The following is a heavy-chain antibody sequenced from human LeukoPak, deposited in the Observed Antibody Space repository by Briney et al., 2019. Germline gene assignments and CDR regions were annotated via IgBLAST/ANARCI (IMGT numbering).Heavy chain of an antibody. CDR3: ARGNRYCSGGSCYGGAFDI. CDR1: GFTFSSYS. V-gene: IGHV3-48*04. CDR2: ISSSSSTI. D-gene: IGHD2-15*01. J-gene: IGHJ3*02. Sequence: GGSLRLSCAASGFTFSSYSMNWVRQAPGKGLEWVSYISSSSSTIYYADSVKGRFTISRDNAKNSLYLQMNSLRAEDTAVYYCARGNRYCSGGSCYGGAFDIWGQGTMVTVSS.